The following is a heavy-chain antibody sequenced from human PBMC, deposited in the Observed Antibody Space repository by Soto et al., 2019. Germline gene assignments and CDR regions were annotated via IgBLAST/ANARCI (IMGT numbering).Heavy chain of an antibody. CDR1: GFSLSSTRMA. V-gene: IGHV2-5*02. J-gene: IGHJ4*02. D-gene: IGHD6-19*01. Sequence: QITLKESGPTLVKPTQTLTLTCTFSGFSLSSTRMAVGWIRQPPGKALEWLALIYWDDDKRYSPFLKSRLTITKDPSKNQVVLTMSNMDPVDTAGYYCAHIVVAGLGYYFDYWGQGTLVTVSS. CDR2: IYWDDDK. CDR3: AHIVVAGLGYYFDY.